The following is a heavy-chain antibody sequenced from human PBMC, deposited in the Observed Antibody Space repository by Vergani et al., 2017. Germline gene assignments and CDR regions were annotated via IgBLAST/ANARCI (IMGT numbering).Heavy chain of an antibody. V-gene: IGHV3-23*01. CDR3: AKAKGYYYYYYMDV. CDR2: ISGSGGST. CDR1: GFTFSSYA. J-gene: IGHJ6*03. Sequence: EVQLLESGGSLKQPGGSVRLSCAASGFTFSSYAMSWVRQAPGKGLEWVSAISGSGGSTYYADSVKGRFTISRDNSKNTLYLQMNSLRAEDTAVYYCAKAKGYYYYYYMDVWGKGTTVTVSS.